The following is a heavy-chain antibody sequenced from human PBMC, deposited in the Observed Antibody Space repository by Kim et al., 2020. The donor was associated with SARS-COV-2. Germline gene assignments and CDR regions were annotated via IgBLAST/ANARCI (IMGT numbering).Heavy chain of an antibody. V-gene: IGHV3-23*01. D-gene: IGHD5-12*01. CDR3: AKVGYSGYDYGDY. Sequence: YADSVKGRFTISRDNSKNTLFLQMNSLRAGDTAVYYCAKVGYSGYDYGDYWGQGTLVTVSS. J-gene: IGHJ4*02.